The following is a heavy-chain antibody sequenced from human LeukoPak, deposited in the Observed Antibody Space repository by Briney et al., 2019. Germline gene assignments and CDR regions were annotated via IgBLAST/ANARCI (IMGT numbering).Heavy chain of an antibody. Sequence: SETLSLTCTVSGGSISNYYWSWIRQTPGKGLEWIGYIYYSGDTNYNPSLKSRVTISVDTSKNQFSLKLSSVTAADTAVYYCAAVISEIAPIDYWAREPWSPSPQ. J-gene: IGHJ4*02. CDR1: GGSISNYY. CDR3: AAVISEIAPIDY. D-gene: IGHD3-16*02. CDR2: IYYSGDT. V-gene: IGHV4-59*12.